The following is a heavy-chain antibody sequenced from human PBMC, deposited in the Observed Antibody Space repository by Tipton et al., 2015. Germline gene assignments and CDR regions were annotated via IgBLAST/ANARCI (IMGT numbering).Heavy chain of an antibody. J-gene: IGHJ4*02. CDR3: AFGVFSHSFEY. D-gene: IGHD2-8*01. CDR2: ISRNGYTL. V-gene: IGHV3-74*01. CDR1: GFTFSTYW. Sequence: SLRLSCAASGFTFSTYWMHWARQAPGKGLVWVSGISRNGYTLGYADSVRGRFTISRDTANTSLHLQMNGLRPDDTAVYYCAFGVFSHSFEYWGRGTLVTVSS.